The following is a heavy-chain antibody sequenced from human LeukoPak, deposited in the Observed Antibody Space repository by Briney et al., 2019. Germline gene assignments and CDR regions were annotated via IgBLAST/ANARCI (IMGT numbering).Heavy chain of an antibody. CDR3: ARGQYGSGIAY. Sequence: PSQTLSLTCTVSGGSISSGDYYWSCIRQPPGKGLEWIGYISSSGRTYYKPSLKSRFTVSMYTSKNQFSLKVSSVTAADTAVFYCARGQYGSGIAYWGQGTLVTVSS. CDR1: GGSISSGDYY. V-gene: IGHV4-30-4*01. CDR2: ISSSGRT. J-gene: IGHJ4*02. D-gene: IGHD3-10*01.